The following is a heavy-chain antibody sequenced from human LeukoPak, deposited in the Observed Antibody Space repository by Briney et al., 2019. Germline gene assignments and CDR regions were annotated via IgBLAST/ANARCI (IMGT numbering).Heavy chain of an antibody. CDR3: ARGGSGWYYFDY. Sequence: QPGRSLRLSCAASGFTFSSYGMHWVRQAPGKGLEWVAVIWYDGSNKYYVDSVKGRFTISRDNSKNTLYLQMNSLRAEDTAVYYCARGGSGWYYFDYWGQGTLVTVSS. D-gene: IGHD6-19*01. J-gene: IGHJ4*02. CDR2: IWYDGSNK. V-gene: IGHV3-33*01. CDR1: GFTFSSYG.